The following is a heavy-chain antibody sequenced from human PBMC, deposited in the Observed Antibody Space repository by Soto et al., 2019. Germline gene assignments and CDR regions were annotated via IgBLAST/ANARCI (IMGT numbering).Heavy chain of an antibody. V-gene: IGHV3-7*01. CDR2: IKQDGSEK. Sequence: EVQLVESGGGLVQPGGSLRLSCAASGFTFSSYWMSWVRQAPGKGLEWVANIKQDGSEKYYVDSVKGRFTISRDNAKNXXYLQMNSLRAEDTAVYYCARVNDILTGYFPVVFDYWGQGTLVTVSS. CDR1: GFTFSSYW. J-gene: IGHJ4*02. CDR3: ARVNDILTGYFPVVFDY. D-gene: IGHD3-9*01.